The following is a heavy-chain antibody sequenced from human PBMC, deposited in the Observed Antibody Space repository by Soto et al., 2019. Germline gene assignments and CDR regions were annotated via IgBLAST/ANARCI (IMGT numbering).Heavy chain of an antibody. V-gene: IGHV3-23*01. Sequence: GGSLRLSCAASGFTFSSYAMSWVRQAPGKGLEWVSAISGSGGSTYYADSVKGRFTISRDTSKNTLYLQMNSLRAEDTAVYYCAKVNYGDYGVSDYWGQGTLVTVSS. CDR2: ISGSGGST. CDR1: GFTFSSYA. J-gene: IGHJ4*02. CDR3: AKVNYGDYGVSDY. D-gene: IGHD4-17*01.